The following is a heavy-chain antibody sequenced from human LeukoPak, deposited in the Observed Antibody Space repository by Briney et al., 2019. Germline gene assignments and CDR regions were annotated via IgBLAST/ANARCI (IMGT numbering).Heavy chain of an antibody. CDR2: INPSGGST. V-gene: IGHV1-46*01. CDR3: ARDCSSTNCYKIFDY. Sequence: ASVKVSCKASGYTFTSYYMHWMRQAPGQGLEWMGIINPSGGSTSYAQKFQGGVTMTRDTSTSTVYMELSSLRSEDTAVYYCARDCSSTNCYKIFDYWGQGTLVTVSS. D-gene: IGHD2-2*02. J-gene: IGHJ4*02. CDR1: GYTFTSYY.